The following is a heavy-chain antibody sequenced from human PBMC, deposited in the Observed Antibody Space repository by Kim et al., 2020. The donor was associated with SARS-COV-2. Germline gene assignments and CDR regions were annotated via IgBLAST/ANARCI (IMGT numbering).Heavy chain of an antibody. J-gene: IGHJ4*02. D-gene: IGHD3-3*01. V-gene: IGHV3-30*18. Sequence: GGSLRLSCAASGFTFSSHGMHWVRQAPGKGLEWVAVISYDGSKKYYADSVKGRFTISRDNSKNTLYLHMNSLRAEDTAVYYCAKDPAFWSGHADYWGQGT. CDR1: GFTFSSHG. CDR2: ISYDGSKK. CDR3: AKDPAFWSGHADY.